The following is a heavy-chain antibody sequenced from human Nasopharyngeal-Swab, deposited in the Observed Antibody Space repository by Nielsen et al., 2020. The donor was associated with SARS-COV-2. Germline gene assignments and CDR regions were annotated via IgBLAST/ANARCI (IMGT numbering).Heavy chain of an antibody. J-gene: IGHJ6*02. Sequence: ESLKISCAASGFTFSDYYMSWIRQPPGKGLEWIGEINHSGTTNYNPSLKSRVTISLDTSKKQFSLKLSSVTAADTAVYYCARWEYLDWLLHSDYGMDVWGQGTTVTVSS. D-gene: IGHD3-9*01. V-gene: IGHV4-34*01. CDR1: GFTFSDYY. CDR2: INHSGTT. CDR3: ARWEYLDWLLHSDYGMDV.